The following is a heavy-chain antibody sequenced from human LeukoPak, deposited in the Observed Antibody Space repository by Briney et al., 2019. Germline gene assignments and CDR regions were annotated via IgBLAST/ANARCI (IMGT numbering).Heavy chain of an antibody. CDR2: IYYSGST. D-gene: IGHD3-3*01. CDR1: GGSISSGGYY. Sequence: SETLSLTCTVSGGSISSGGYYWSWIRQHPGKGLEWIGYIYYSGSTNYNPSLKSRVTISVDTSKNQFSLKLSSVTAADTAVYYCARDGYYDFWSGYRPFDYWGQGTLVTVSS. V-gene: IGHV4-61*08. J-gene: IGHJ4*02. CDR3: ARDGYYDFWSGYRPFDY.